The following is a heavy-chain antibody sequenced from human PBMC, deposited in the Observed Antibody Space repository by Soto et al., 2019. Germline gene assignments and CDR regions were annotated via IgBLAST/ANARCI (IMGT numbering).Heavy chain of an antibody. CDR1: GYTFTSYA. V-gene: IGHV1-3*05. CDR3: ARDVAAADY. J-gene: IGHJ4*02. Sequence: QVQLVQSGAEEKKPGASVKVSCKASGYTFTSYAMHWVRQAPGQRLEWMGWINAGNGNTKHSQKLQGRVTITTDTSAGTAYMELSSLRSEDTAVYYCARDVAAADYWGQGTLVTVSS. D-gene: IGHD6-13*01. CDR2: INAGNGNT.